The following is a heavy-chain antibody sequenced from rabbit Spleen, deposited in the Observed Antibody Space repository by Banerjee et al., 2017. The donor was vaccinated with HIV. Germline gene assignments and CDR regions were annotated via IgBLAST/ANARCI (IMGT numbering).Heavy chain of an antibody. CDR3: AREVEIYGGYDGSGYPNYGMDL. CDR2: ILTGDGST. J-gene: IGHJ6*01. D-gene: IGHD6-1*01. Sequence: QEQLVESGGGLVQPEGSLTLTCTASGFSFSSSYWICWVRQAPGKGLEWIGCILTGDGSTYYASWVNGRFTISRSTSLNTVTLQMTSLTAVDTATYFCAREVEIYGGYDGSGYPNYGMDLWGQGTLVTVS. V-gene: IGHV1S47*01. CDR1: GFSFSSSYW.